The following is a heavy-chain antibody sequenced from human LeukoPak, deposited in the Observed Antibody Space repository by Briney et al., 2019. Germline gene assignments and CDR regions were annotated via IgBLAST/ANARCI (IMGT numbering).Heavy chain of an antibody. D-gene: IGHD4-17*01. Sequence: GGSLRLSCAASGFTFSIYNMNWVRRAPGKGLEWVSSISSSSSYIYYADSVKGRFTISRDNAKNSLYLQMNSLRAEDTAVYYCARLTTTVTTPFDYWGREPWSPSPQ. CDR2: ISSSSSYI. V-gene: IGHV3-21*01. CDR1: GFTFSIYN. J-gene: IGHJ4*02. CDR3: ARLTTTVTTPFDY.